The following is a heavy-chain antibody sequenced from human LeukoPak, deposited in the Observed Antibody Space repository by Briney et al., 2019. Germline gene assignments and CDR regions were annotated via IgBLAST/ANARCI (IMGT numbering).Heavy chain of an antibody. CDR3: ARYASDGWRFDY. CDR1: GGSISSGSYY. CDR2: IYYRGDT. D-gene: IGHD5-24*01. V-gene: IGHV4-61*01. J-gene: IGHJ4*02. Sequence: PSETLSLTCTVSGGSISSGSYYWSWIRQPPGKGLEWIGYIYYRGDTSYNPSLKSRVTISVDTSKNQFSLKLSSVTAADTAVYFCARYASDGWRFDYWGQGTLVTVSS.